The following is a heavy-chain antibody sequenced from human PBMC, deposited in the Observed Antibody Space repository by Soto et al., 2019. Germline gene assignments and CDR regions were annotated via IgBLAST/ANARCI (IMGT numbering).Heavy chain of an antibody. CDR3: AHSDKYSSGWIAFDY. D-gene: IGHD6-19*01. CDR1: GFSLSTYGVS. CDR2: IYWDNDK. Sequence: SGPTLVNPTQTLTLTYTFSGFSLSTYGVSVGWIRQPPGKALEWLALIYWDNDKYYSPSLKSRLTITKDTSENQVVLTMTNMDPVDTATYYCAHSDKYSSGWIAFDYWGEGTLVTVSS. V-gene: IGHV2-5*02. J-gene: IGHJ4*02.